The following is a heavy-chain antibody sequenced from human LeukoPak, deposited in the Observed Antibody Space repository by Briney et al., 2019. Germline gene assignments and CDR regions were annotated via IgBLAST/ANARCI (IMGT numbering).Heavy chain of an antibody. J-gene: IGHJ5*02. CDR1: GGSISSYY. D-gene: IGHD4-23*01. V-gene: IGHV4-59*08. CDR3: ARHAYGGNSRDNWFDP. CDR2: IYYSGST. Sequence: PSETLSLTCTVSGGSISSYYWSWIRQPPGKGLEWIGYIYYSGSTNYNPSLKSRVTISVDTSKNQFSLKLSSVTAADTAVYYCARHAYGGNSRDNWFDPWGQGTLVTVSS.